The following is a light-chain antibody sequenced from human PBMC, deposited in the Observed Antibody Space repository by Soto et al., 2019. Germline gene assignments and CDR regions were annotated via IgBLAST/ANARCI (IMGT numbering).Light chain of an antibody. CDR1: TSDIGGYDY. J-gene: IGLJ1*01. V-gene: IGLV2-14*01. Sequence: QSVLTQPASVSGSPGQSITISCAGTTSDIGGYDYVSWYQHHPGKAPKLIIYDVTRRPSGVSPRFSGSKSGNTASLTISGLQPEDEADYYCSSYTNTSTLVFGTGTKVTVL. CDR3: SSYTNTSTLV. CDR2: DVT.